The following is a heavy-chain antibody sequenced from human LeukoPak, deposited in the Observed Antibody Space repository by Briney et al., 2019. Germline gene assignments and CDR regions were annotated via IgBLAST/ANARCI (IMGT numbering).Heavy chain of an antibody. Sequence: SETLSLTCAVYGXSFSGYYWSWIRQPPGKGLEWIGEINHSGSTNYNPSLKSRLTISVDTSKNQFSLKLSSVTAADTAVYYCASRSVGYFDWLLGYWGQGTMVTVSS. J-gene: IGHJ4*02. CDR2: INHSGST. CDR1: GXSFSGYY. V-gene: IGHV4-34*01. CDR3: ASRSVGYFDWLLGY. D-gene: IGHD3-9*01.